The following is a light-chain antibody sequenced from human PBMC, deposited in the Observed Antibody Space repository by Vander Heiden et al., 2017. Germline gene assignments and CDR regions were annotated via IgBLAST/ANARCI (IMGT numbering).Light chain of an antibody. Sequence: DIQMTQSPSTLSASVGHRVTIPCRASQSISRLLAWYQQKPGKAPSLLMYKVSTLETGVSSRFSGGESGAEFTLTISSLQPDDFATYYCQQYSSYPWTFGQGTKVEIK. J-gene: IGKJ1*01. CDR1: QSISRL. CDR3: QQYSSYPWT. V-gene: IGKV1-5*03. CDR2: KVS.